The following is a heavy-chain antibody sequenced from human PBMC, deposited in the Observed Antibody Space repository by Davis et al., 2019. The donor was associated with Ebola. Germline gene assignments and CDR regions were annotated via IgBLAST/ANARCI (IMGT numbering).Heavy chain of an antibody. D-gene: IGHD3-10*01. CDR3: AREPGENNILYYYYMDV. CDR1: GFTFSNYW. V-gene: IGHV3-7*01. J-gene: IGHJ6*03. CDR2: IKEEGSEQ. Sequence: GGSLRLSCAASGFTFSNYWMHWVRQAPGKGLEWVANIKEEGSEQYYVDSVKGRFTISRDNSKNTLYVQMNSLRAEDTAVYYCAREPGENNILYYYYMDVWGKGTTVTVSS.